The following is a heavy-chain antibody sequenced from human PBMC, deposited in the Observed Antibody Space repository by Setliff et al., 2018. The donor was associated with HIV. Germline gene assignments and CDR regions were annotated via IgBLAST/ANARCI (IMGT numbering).Heavy chain of an antibody. V-gene: IGHV4-38-2*01. Sequence: SETLSLTCAVSGFSISSGHYWAWIRQPPGKGLEWIGEIYQSGSTNYNPSLKSRVTISVDKSKKQFSLKLSSVTAADTAVYYCARPNYYDSGGYPDGFDIWGQGTMVTVSS. CDR3: ARPNYYDSGGYPDGFDI. J-gene: IGHJ3*02. D-gene: IGHD3-22*01. CDR1: GFSISSGHY. CDR2: IYQSGST.